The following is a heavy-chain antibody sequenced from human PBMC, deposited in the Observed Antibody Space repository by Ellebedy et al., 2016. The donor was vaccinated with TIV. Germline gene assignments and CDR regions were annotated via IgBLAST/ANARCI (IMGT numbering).Heavy chain of an antibody. CDR2: MNPNSGNT. Sequence: ASVKVSCXASGYTFTSYPMHWVRQAPGQRLEWMGYMNPNSGNTGYAQKFQGRVTITRDTSASTAYMEVTSLRSEDTAVYYCATREWLDPMDVWGQGTTVTVSS. V-gene: IGHV1-3*01. J-gene: IGHJ6*02. CDR3: ATREWLDPMDV. D-gene: IGHD6-19*01. CDR1: GYTFTSYP.